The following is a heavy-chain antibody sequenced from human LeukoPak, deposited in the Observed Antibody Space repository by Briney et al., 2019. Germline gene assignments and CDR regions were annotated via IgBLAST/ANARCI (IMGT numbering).Heavy chain of an antibody. CDR1: GGSISSSSYY. J-gene: IGHJ4*02. CDR3: ARLDGEAVY. CDR2: IYYSGST. Sequence: PSETLSLTCTVSGGSISSSSYYWGWIRQPPGKGLEWIGSIYYSGSTYYNPSLKSRVTISVDTSKNQFSLKLSSVTAADTAVYYCARLDGEAVYWGQGTLVTASS. D-gene: IGHD2-21*01. V-gene: IGHV4-39*01.